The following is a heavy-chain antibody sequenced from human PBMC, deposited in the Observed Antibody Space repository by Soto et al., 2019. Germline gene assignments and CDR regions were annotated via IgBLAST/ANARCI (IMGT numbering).Heavy chain of an antibody. V-gene: IGHV1-2*02. CDR3: ATAVWGSSQEFDN. J-gene: IGHJ4*02. D-gene: IGHD3-16*01. Sequence: ASVKVSCKASGFNFAGYFLHWVRQAPGQGLEWMGWINPNSGATKDAQKFQGRVTMTWDTSISSAYIELVSLRFDDAAVYYCATAVWGSSQEFDNCGQGTRVTVSS. CDR2: INPNSGAT. CDR1: GFNFAGYF.